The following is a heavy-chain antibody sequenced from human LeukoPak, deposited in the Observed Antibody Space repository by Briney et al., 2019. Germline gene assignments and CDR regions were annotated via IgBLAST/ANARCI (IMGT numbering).Heavy chain of an antibody. Sequence: GGSLRLSCKVSGFTFSNFEMAWVRQGPGMGPEWLAYINDGGNIIRYADAVKGRFTISRDSVKKSGFLQMNSLRVDDTAVYYCAGGPQYSGSHGYWGQGTLVTVSS. CDR3: AGGPQYSGSHGY. CDR1: GFTFSNFE. CDR2: INDGGNII. J-gene: IGHJ4*02. D-gene: IGHD1-26*01. V-gene: IGHV3-48*03.